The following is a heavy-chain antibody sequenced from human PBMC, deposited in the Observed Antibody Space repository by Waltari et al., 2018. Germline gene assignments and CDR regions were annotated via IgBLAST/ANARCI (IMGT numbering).Heavy chain of an antibody. D-gene: IGHD2-15*01. CDR3: ASVGYCSGGSCYSGSFDY. Sequence: QVQLVQSGAEVTKPGASVTVSCKASGYTFTSYDINRVRQAPGHGLEWMGWMNPNSGNTGYAQKFQGRVTMTRNTSISTAYMELSSLRSEDTAVYYCASVGYCSGGSCYSGSFDYWGQGTLVTVSS. CDR1: GYTFTSYD. CDR2: MNPNSGNT. J-gene: IGHJ4*02. V-gene: IGHV1-8*01.